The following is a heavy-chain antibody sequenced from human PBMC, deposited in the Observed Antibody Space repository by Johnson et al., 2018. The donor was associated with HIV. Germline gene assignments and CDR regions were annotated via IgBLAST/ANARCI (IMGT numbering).Heavy chain of an antibody. V-gene: IGHV3-74*01. Sequence: VQLVESGGGLVQPGGSLRLSCAASGFTVSSNYMSWVRQAPGKGLEWVSRMNADGKTTTYADSVKGRFTISRDNVKNTLYLQMNSLRAEDTAVYYCAREQELIGERAFDIWGQGTMVTVSS. CDR3: AREQELIGERAFDI. CDR2: MNADGKTT. J-gene: IGHJ3*02. D-gene: IGHD6-13*01. CDR1: GFTVSSNY.